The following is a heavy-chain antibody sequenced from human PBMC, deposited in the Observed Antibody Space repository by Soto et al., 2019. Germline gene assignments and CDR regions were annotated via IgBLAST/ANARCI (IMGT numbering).Heavy chain of an antibody. CDR3: ASGITIFGVVDP. J-gene: IGHJ5*02. V-gene: IGHV1-8*01. CDR1: GYTFTSYD. Sequence: QVQLVQSGAEVKKPGASVKVSCKASGYTFTSYDINWVRQATGQGLELLGWMNPNSGNTGYAQKFQGRVTTTRNTSISTAYMELSSQRSEDTAVYYCASGITIFGVVDPGGQGTLVTVSS. D-gene: IGHD3-3*01. CDR2: MNPNSGNT.